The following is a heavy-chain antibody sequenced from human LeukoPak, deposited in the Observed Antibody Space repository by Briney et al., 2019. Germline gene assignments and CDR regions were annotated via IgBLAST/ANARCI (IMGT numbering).Heavy chain of an antibody. CDR1: GFTFSSYS. V-gene: IGHV3-48*04. J-gene: IGHJ6*03. D-gene: IGHD3-3*01. CDR3: AREGTYYDFWSGYDYYYYYMDV. CDR2: ISSSSSTI. Sequence: GGSLRLSCAASGFTFSSYSMNWVRRAPGKGLEWVSYISSSSSTIYYADSVKGRFTISRDNAKNSLYLQMNSLRAEDTAVYYCAREGTYYDFWSGYDYYYYYMDVWGKGTTVTVSS.